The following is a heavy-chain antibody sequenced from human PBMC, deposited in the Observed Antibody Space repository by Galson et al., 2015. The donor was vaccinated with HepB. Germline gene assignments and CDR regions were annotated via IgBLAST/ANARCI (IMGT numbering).Heavy chain of an antibody. CDR1: GYTFTGYY. J-gene: IGHJ4*02. V-gene: IGHV1-2*02. CDR3: ARTILWYYYDSSGYYFDY. Sequence: SVKVSCKASGYTFTGYYMHWVRQAPGQGLEWMGWINPNSGGTNYAQKFQGRVTMTRDTSISTAYMELSRLRSDDTAVYYCARTILWYYYDSSGYYFDYWGQGTLVTVSS. D-gene: IGHD3-22*01. CDR2: INPNSGGT.